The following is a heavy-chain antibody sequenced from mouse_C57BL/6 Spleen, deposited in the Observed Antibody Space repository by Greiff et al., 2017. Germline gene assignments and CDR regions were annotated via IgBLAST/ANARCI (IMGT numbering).Heavy chain of an antibody. CDR2: IYPGDGDT. CDR3: ARMGYDYDREFAY. CDR1: GYAFSSYW. Sequence: QVQLKESGAELVKPGASVKISCKASGYAFSSYWMNWVKQRPGKGLEWIGQIYPGDGDTNYNGKFKGKATLTADKSSSTAYMQLSSLTSEDSAVYFCARMGYDYDREFAYWGQGTLVTVSA. D-gene: IGHD2-4*01. V-gene: IGHV1-80*01. J-gene: IGHJ3*01.